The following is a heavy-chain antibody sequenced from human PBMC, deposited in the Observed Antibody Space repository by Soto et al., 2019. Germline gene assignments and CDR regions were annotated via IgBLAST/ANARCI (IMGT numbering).Heavy chain of an antibody. D-gene: IGHD3-10*01. Sequence: QVQLQESGPGLVKPSQTLSLTCTVSGDSVNTADYYWTWIRQSPEKGLEWIVNIFYDGSAYPTPSLNSRVSASVDTSKHQFSLNLFSVTAADTAVYYCARRLRDTASHYYNWFDPWGQGTLVTVSS. J-gene: IGHJ5*02. V-gene: IGHV4-30-4*01. CDR1: GDSVNTADYY. CDR3: ARRLRDTASHYYNWFDP. CDR2: IFYDGSA.